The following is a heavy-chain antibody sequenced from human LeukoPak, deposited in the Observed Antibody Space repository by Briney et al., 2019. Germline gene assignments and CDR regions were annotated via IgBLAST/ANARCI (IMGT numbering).Heavy chain of an antibody. V-gene: IGHV3-30*03. J-gene: IGHJ5*02. Sequence: PGGSLRLSCEASGFTFSGYGMHWVRQAPGKGLEWVAVISNDGNSKYYTDPVKGRFTISRDNAKNSLYLQMDSLRAEDTAVYYCARATASNWFDPWGQGTLVTVSS. CDR3: ARATASNWFDP. CDR1: GFTFSGYG. CDR2: ISNDGNSK. D-gene: IGHD2-21*01.